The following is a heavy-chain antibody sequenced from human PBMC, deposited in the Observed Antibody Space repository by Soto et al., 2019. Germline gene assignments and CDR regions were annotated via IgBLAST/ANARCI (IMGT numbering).Heavy chain of an antibody. CDR2: ISGSGGST. D-gene: IGHD1-26*01. J-gene: IGHJ4*02. Sequence: GGSLRLSCAASGFTFSSYAMSWVRQAPGKGLEWVSAISGSGGSTYYADSVKGRFTISRDNSKDTLYLQMNSLRAEDTAVYYCAKDTGATRYFDYWGQGTLVTVS. V-gene: IGHV3-23*01. CDR1: GFTFSSYA. CDR3: AKDTGATRYFDY.